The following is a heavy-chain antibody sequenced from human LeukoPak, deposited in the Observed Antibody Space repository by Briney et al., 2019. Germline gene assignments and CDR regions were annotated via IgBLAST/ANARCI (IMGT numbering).Heavy chain of an antibody. V-gene: IGHV3-7*01. CDR2: IKQDGSEK. Sequence: GGSLRLSCAASGFTFSSYWMSWVRQAPGKGLEWVANIKQDGSEKYYVDSVKGRFTISRDNAKNSLYLQMNSLRAEDTAVYYCARDQYGLYYYDSGRHDTFDYWGQGTLVTVSS. D-gene: IGHD3-10*01. CDR3: ARDQYGLYYYDSGRHDTFDY. J-gene: IGHJ4*02. CDR1: GFTFSSYW.